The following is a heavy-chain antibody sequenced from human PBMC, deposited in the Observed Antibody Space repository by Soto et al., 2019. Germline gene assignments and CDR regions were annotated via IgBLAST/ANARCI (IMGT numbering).Heavy chain of an antibody. Sequence: PGGSLRLSCAASGFTFSSYAMSWVRQAPGKGLEWVSAISGSGGSTYYADSVKGRFTISRDNSKNTLYLQMNSLRAEDTAVYYCAKDSRIAGEEDYYGMDVWGQGTTVTVSS. CDR2: ISGSGGST. CDR1: GFTFSSYA. V-gene: IGHV3-23*01. CDR3: AKDSRIAGEEDYYGMDV. D-gene: IGHD6-13*01. J-gene: IGHJ6*02.